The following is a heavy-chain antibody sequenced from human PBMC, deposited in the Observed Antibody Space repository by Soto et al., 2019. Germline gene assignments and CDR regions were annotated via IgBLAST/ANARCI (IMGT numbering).Heavy chain of an antibody. V-gene: IGHV3-30-3*01. Sequence: QVQLVESGGGVVQPGRSLRLSCAASGFTFSSYAMHWVRQAPGKGLEWVAVISYDGSNKYYADSVKGRFTISRDNSKNTLYLQMNSLRAEDTAVYYCARDETEWLGPFDYWGQGTLVTVSS. J-gene: IGHJ4*02. CDR2: ISYDGSNK. CDR1: GFTFSSYA. D-gene: IGHD6-19*01. CDR3: ARDETEWLGPFDY.